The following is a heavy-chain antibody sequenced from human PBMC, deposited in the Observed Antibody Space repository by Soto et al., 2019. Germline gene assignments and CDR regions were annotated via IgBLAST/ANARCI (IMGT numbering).Heavy chain of an antibody. D-gene: IGHD3-16*01. V-gene: IGHV1-46*03. J-gene: IGHJ6*02. CDR3: ARGGFYDNVWGKLSHYGLDK. CDR2: INPSGGST. Sequence: ASVKVSCKASGYTFTTYYMHWVRQAPGQGLEWMGIINPSGGSTTYAQKFQGRVTMTRDTSTSTVSMELRSLRSEDTAVYYCARGGFYDNVWGKLSHYGLDKWGQGTSVTVSS. CDR1: GYTFTTYY.